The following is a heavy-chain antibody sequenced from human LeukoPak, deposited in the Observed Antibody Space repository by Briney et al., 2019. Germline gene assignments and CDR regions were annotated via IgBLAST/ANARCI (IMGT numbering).Heavy chain of an antibody. CDR3: ARGGHLYGGNFDY. CDR1: GGSISSGGYY. J-gene: IGHJ4*02. D-gene: IGHD4-23*01. V-gene: IGHV4-61*08. CDR2: IYYSGST. Sequence: PSETLSLTCTVSGGSISSGGYYWSWIRQHPGKGLEWIGYIYYSGSTNYNPSLKSRVTISVDTSKNQFSLKLSSVTAADTAVYYCARGGHLYGGNFDYWGQGTLVTVSS.